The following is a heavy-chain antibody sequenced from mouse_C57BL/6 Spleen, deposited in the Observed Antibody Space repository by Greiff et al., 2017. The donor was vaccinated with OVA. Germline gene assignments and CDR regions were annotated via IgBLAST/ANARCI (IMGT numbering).Heavy chain of an antibody. V-gene: IGHV3-1*01. Sequence: EVQLQESGPGMVKPSQSLSLTCTVTGYSITSGYDWHWIRHFPGNKLEWMGYISYSGSTNYNPSLKSRISITHDTSKNHFFLKLNSVTTEDTATYYCARGELVSWFAYWGQGTLVTVSA. CDR2: ISYSGST. CDR1: GYSITSGYD. J-gene: IGHJ3*01. CDR3: ARGELVSWFAY. D-gene: IGHD4-1*01.